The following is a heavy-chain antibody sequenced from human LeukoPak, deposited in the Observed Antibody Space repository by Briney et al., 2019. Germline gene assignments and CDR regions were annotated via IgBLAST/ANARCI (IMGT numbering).Heavy chain of an antibody. CDR1: GFTFSDYY. CDR2: ISGSSSYT. CDR3: ARLSVGATNPDY. J-gene: IGHJ4*02. D-gene: IGHD1-26*01. Sequence: GGSLRLSCAASGFTFSDYYMTWIRQAPGKRLEWVSYISGSSSYTNYADSVKGRFTISRDNAKNTLYLQMNSLRAEDTAVYYCARLSVGATNPDYWGQGTLVTVSS. V-gene: IGHV3-11*06.